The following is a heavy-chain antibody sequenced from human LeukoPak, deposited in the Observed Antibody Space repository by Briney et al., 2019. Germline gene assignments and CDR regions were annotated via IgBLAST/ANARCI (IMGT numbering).Heavy chain of an antibody. D-gene: IGHD6-19*01. CDR1: GGSISNYY. J-gene: IGHJ4*02. Sequence: SETLSLTCTVSGGSISNYYWSWIRQPPGKGLEWIGYIYHSGSTYYNPSLKSRVTISVDRSKNQFSLKLSSVTAADTAVYYCARDGDSSGWTRSDYWGQGTLVIVSS. CDR2: IYHSGST. CDR3: ARDGDSSGWTRSDY. V-gene: IGHV4-59*12.